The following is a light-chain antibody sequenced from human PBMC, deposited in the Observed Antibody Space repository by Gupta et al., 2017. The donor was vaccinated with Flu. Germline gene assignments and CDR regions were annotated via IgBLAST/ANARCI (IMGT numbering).Light chain of an antibody. Sequence: GDRVTITCRASQGISSYLAWYQQKPGKAPKLLIYAASTLQSGVPSRFSGSGSGTDFTLTISCLQSEDFATYYCQQYYSYPLTFGQGTKLEIK. CDR3: QQYYSYPLT. V-gene: IGKV1-8*01. CDR2: AAS. CDR1: QGISSY. J-gene: IGKJ2*01.